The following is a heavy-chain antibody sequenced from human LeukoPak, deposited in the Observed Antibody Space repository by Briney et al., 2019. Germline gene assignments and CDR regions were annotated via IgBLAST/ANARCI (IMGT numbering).Heavy chain of an antibody. CDR3: ARGPSYYDSSGSDY. V-gene: IGHV1-8*01. CDR2: MNPNSGNT. D-gene: IGHD3-22*01. Sequence: GASVTVSCKASGYTFASYDINWVRQAPGQGLEWMGWMNPNSGNTAYAQKFQGRVTMTRNTSISTAYMELSSLRSEDTAVYYCARGPSYYDSSGSDYWGQGTLVTVSS. J-gene: IGHJ4*02. CDR1: GYTFASYD.